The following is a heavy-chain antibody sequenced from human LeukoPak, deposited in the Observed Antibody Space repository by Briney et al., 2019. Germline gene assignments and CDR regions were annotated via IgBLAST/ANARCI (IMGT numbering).Heavy chain of an antibody. D-gene: IGHD5-18*01. Sequence: PGGSLRLSCAASGFTFTNYWMSWVRQAPGKGLELVANIKQDRSEKYYVDSVKGRFTISRDNAKNSLYLQMNSLRAEDTAVYYCAKTRRGYSYQFDYWGQGTLVTVSS. J-gene: IGHJ4*02. CDR3: AKTRRGYSYQFDY. CDR2: IKQDRSEK. V-gene: IGHV3-7*03. CDR1: GFTFTNYW.